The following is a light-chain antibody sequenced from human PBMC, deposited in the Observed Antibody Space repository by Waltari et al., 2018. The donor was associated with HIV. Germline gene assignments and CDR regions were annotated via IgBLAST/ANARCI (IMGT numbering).Light chain of an antibody. CDR1: QSIGQS. CDR3: QQTMSVPYT. Sequence: DVQMTQSPPILPASVGDRVTITSRASQSIGQSLNWYQQKPVKAPKLLIYVALTIQPGVTSRFHGGRLGTSFALTIDSLQPDDVATYFCQQTMSVPYTFGPGT. V-gene: IGKV1-39*02. CDR2: VAL. J-gene: IGKJ2*01.